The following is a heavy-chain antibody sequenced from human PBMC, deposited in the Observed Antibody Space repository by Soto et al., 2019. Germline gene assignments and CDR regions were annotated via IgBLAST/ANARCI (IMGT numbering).Heavy chain of an antibody. Sequence: PGESLKISCKGSGYSFTSYWIGWVRQMPGKGLEWMGIIYPGDSETRYSPFFQGQVTISADKSISTAYLQWSSLKASDTAMYYCARGPRYSSSAFDYWGQGTLVTVSS. CDR2: IYPGDSET. CDR3: ARGPRYSSSAFDY. V-gene: IGHV5-51*01. CDR1: GYSFTSYW. J-gene: IGHJ4*02. D-gene: IGHD6-19*01.